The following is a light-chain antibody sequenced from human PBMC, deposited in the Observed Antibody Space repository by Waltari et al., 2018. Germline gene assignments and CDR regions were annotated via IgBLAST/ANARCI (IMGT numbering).Light chain of an antibody. V-gene: IGKV1-39*01. CDR2: SAS. Sequence: DIQMTQSPSSLSASVGDRVTITCRASQTISSFLNWYQQKPGKAPKLLISSASTLQSGVPSRFSGRTSGTYFTLTISSLQPEDFATFYCQQSFSIPPTFGQGTTVEI. CDR1: QTISSF. CDR3: QQSFSIPPT. J-gene: IGKJ1*01.